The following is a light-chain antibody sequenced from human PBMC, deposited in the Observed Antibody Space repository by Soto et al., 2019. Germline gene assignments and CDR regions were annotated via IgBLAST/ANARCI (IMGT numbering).Light chain of an antibody. CDR3: SSYARNRDIL. CDR1: SSDVGNYNL. CDR2: EGG. J-gene: IGLJ2*01. Sequence: QSALTQPASVSGSPGQSITISCTGTSSDVGNYNLVSWYQQYPGKAPKLMIYEGGKRPSGVSNRFSGSKSGNTASLTISGLQAEDEADYYCSSYARNRDILFGGGTKLTVL. V-gene: IGLV2-14*02.